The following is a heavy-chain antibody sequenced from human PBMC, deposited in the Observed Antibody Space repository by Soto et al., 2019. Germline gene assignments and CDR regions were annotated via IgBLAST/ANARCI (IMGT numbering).Heavy chain of an antibody. CDR3: ARGPRYCSGGGCYSIDY. V-gene: IGHV3-49*04. J-gene: IGHJ4*02. CDR2: IRRNSIGPTK. CDR1: GFTVRDHG. Sequence: RRLSCTGCGFTVRDHGLCWVRQAPGKGRQGLRFIRRNSIGPTKETAASVKGRFRISRHDSNITAYLQMNGLQSEFTAVYYCARGPRYCSGGGCYSIDYWGRGNLVTVSS. D-gene: IGHD2-15*01.